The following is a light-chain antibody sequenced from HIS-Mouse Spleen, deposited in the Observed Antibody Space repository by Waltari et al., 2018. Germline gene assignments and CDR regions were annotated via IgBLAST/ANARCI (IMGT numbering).Light chain of an antibody. CDR1: QSISSY. V-gene: IGKV1-39*01. CDR3: QQSYSTPFT. Sequence: DILMTQSPSSLSSSVGDRVTITCRASQSISSYLNWYQQKPGKAPKVLIYAASSLQSGVPSRFSSSGSGTDFTLTISSLQPEDFATYYCQQSYSTPFTFGPGTKVDIK. J-gene: IGKJ3*01. CDR2: AAS.